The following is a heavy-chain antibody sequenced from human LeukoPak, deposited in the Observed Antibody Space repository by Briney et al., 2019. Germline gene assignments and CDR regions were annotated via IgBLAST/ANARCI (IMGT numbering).Heavy chain of an antibody. CDR1: GYTFTEHF. CDR3: ARDLRPANL. V-gene: IGHV1-2*02. J-gene: IGHJ4*02. CDR2: IHPASANT. Sequence: ASVKVSCKASGYTFTEHFIHWVRQAPGQGLQYMGWIHPASANTVYAQMFHGRVTLTRDTPATTNYMGLSGLRSDDTAVYYCARDLRPANLWGQGTLVTVSS. D-gene: IGHD1-7*01.